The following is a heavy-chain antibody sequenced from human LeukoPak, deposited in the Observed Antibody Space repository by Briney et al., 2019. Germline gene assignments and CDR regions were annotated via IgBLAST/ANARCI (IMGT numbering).Heavy chain of an antibody. CDR1: GFTLSSNG. CDR3: ARAEKIAVAGMGYYFDY. Sequence: GSLRLSCVASGFTLSSNGMHWVRQAPGKGLEWVAVIWYDGSNKYYADSVKGRFTISRDNPKNTLYLQMNSLRAEDTAVYYCARAEKIAVAGMGYYFDYWGQGTLVTLSS. CDR2: IWYDGSNK. V-gene: IGHV3-33*01. D-gene: IGHD6-19*01. J-gene: IGHJ4*02.